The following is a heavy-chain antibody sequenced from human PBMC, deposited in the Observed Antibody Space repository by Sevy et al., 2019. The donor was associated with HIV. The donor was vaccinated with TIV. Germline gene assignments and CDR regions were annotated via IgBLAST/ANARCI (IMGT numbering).Heavy chain of an antibody. Sequence: GGSLRLSCAASGFTFSSYGMHWVRQAPGKGLEWVAVIWYDGSNKYYADSVKGRFTISRDNSKNTLYLQMNSLRAEDTAVYYCAKEVMDGYDSSGYDYWGQGTLVTVSS. V-gene: IGHV3-33*06. J-gene: IGHJ4*02. CDR2: IWYDGSNK. CDR1: GFTFSSYG. CDR3: AKEVMDGYDSSGYDY. D-gene: IGHD5-12*01.